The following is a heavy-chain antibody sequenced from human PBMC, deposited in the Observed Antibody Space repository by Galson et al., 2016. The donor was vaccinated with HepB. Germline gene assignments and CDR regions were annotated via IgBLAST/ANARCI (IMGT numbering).Heavy chain of an antibody. D-gene: IGHD3-16*01. CDR2: IWDDGSNA. CDR3: AREGLSSSRSLGGH. V-gene: IGHV3-33*01. Sequence: SLRLSCAASGFTFSDYGMHWVRQAPGQGLEWVALIWDDGSNAHSADSVRGRFTISRDNSKKTLYLQMKSLRAEDTAGYYRAREGLSSSRSLGGHWGQGTLVTVS. CDR1: GFTFSDYG. J-gene: IGHJ4*02.